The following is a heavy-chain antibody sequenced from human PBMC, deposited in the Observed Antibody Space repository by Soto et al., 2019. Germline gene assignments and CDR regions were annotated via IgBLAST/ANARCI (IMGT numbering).Heavy chain of an antibody. J-gene: IGHJ6*02. CDR1: GFTFSSYG. Sequence: GGSLRLSCAASGFTFSSYGMHWVRQAPGKGLEWVAVISYDGSNKYYADSVKGRFTISRDNSKNTLYLQMNSLRAEDTAVYYCAKDFTTVTTWGYYYYYGMDVWGQGTTVTVSS. D-gene: IGHD4-17*01. CDR2: ISYDGSNK. V-gene: IGHV3-30*18. CDR3: AKDFTTVTTWGYYYYYGMDV.